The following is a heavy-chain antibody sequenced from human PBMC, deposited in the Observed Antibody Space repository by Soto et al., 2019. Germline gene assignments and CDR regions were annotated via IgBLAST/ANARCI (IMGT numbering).Heavy chain of an antibody. CDR1: GYIFTSYG. V-gene: IGHV1-18*01. CDR3: ARGGGSYWFDP. J-gene: IGHJ5*01. Sequence: QVQLVQSGAEVKNPGASVKVSCKAAGYIFTSYGITWVRQAPGQGLEWMGRISAYNGYTNYAENLQDRVTLTTETSTSTADMELRSLRSDDTAVYYCARGGGSYWFDPWGQGTLVTVSS. CDR2: ISAYNGYT. D-gene: IGHD1-26*01.